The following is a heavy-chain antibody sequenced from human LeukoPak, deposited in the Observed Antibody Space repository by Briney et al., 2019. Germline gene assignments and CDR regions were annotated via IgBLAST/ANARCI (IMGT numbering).Heavy chain of an antibody. V-gene: IGHV3-23*01. J-gene: IGHJ4*02. CDR2: ISGSGVNT. CDR1: GFTFSNYG. CDR3: AKEGSRVDGPFLFSD. D-gene: IGHD3-3*01. Sequence: PGGSLRLSCAASGFTFSNYGMTWVRQAPGKGLEWVSTISGSGVNTYYADSVKGRFTISRDGSKNTLYLQMNSLRAEETAVYYCAKEGSRVDGPFLFSDWGQGTLVTVSS.